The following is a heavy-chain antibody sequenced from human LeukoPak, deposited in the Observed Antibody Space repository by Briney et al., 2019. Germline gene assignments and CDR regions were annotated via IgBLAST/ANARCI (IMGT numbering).Heavy chain of an antibody. CDR3: ARLTPYSGSPLGDY. Sequence: SETLSLTCTVSGGSISSSSNFWGWIRQPPGKGLEWIGSISYSGSTYYNPSLKSRVTISVDTSKNQFSLKLSSVTAADTAVYYCARLTPYSGSPLGDYWGQGTLVTASS. CDR1: GGSISSSSNF. CDR2: ISYSGST. J-gene: IGHJ4*02. D-gene: IGHD1-26*01. V-gene: IGHV4-39*01.